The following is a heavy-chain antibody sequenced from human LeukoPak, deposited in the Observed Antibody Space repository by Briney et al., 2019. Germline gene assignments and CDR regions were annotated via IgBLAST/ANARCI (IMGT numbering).Heavy chain of an antibody. CDR2: ISSSGSTI. CDR1: GFTFSSYE. CDR3: ARAISSVVVMDY. D-gene: IGHD3-22*01. Sequence: PDGSLRLSCAASGFTFSSYEMNWVRQAPGKGLEWVSYISSSGSTIYYADSVKGRFTISRDNAKNSLYLQMNSLRAEDTAVYYCARAISSVVVMDYWGQGTLVTVTS. J-gene: IGHJ4*02. V-gene: IGHV3-48*03.